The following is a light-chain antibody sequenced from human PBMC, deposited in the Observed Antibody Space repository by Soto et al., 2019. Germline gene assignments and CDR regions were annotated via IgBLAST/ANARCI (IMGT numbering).Light chain of an antibody. CDR2: GNY. CDR1: SSNIGAGYD. V-gene: IGLV1-40*01. CDR3: QSYDSSLSGWV. J-gene: IGLJ3*02. Sequence: QAVVTQPPSVSGAPGQRVTISCTVSSSNIGAGYDVHWYQQLPGTAPKLLIYGNYNRPSGVPDRFSGSKSGTSASLAITGLQAQDEADYNCQSYDSSLSGWVFGGGTKLTVL.